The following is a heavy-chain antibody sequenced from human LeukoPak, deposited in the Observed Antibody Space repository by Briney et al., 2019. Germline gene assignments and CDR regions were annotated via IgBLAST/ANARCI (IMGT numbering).Heavy chain of an antibody. V-gene: IGHV4-34*01. D-gene: IGHD3-22*01. CDR2: INHSGST. CDR3: ATMDYYDCN. CDR1: GGSFSGYY. J-gene: IGHJ4*02. Sequence: NPSETLSLTCAVYGGSFSGYYWSWIRQPPGKGLEWIGEINHSGSTNYNPSLKSRVTISVDTSKNQFSLKLSSVTAADTAVYYCATMDYYDCNWGQGTLVTVSS.